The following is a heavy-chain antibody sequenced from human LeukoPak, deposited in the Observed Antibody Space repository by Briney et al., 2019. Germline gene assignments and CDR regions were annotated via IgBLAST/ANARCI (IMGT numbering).Heavy chain of an antibody. CDR3: AKVDGYSYENYYFDY. J-gene: IGHJ4*02. CDR1: GFTFSSYA. V-gene: IGHV3-23*01. CDR2: ISGSGGST. D-gene: IGHD5-18*01. Sequence: GGSLRLSCAASGFTFSSYAMSWVRQAPGKGLEWVSAISGSGGSTYYADSVKGRFTISRDNSKNTLYLQMNSLRAEDAAVYYCAKVDGYSYENYYFDYWGQGTLVTVSS.